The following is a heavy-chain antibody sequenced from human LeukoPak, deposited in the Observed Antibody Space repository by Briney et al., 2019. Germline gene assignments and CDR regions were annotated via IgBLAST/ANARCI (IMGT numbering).Heavy chain of an antibody. J-gene: IGHJ5*02. CDR2: IYSGDSDN. Sequence: GESLKIPRKGSGYNLNSFWIARGPQMPGKGLEWVGIIYSGDSDNRQSPSFQGQVHHSADKSISTAYLQGSSLNASDTARYYCARHYCYGSVSYLSLFDPWGQGTLVTVPS. CDR1: GYNLNSFW. D-gene: IGHD3-10*01. CDR3: ARHYCYGSVSYLSLFDP. V-gene: IGHV5-51*01.